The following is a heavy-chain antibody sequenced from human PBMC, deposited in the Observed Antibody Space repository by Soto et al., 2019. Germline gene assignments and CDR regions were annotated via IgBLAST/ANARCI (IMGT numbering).Heavy chain of an antibody. V-gene: IGHV3-15*07. Sequence: EVQLVESGGGLVKPGGSLRLSCAASGFTFSNAWMNWVRQAPGKGLEWVGRIKSKTDGGTTDYAAPVKGRFTISRDDSKNTLYLQMNSLKTEDTAVYYCTTDRTYYDFWSGYCFDYWGQGTLVTVSS. CDR3: TTDRTYYDFWSGYCFDY. J-gene: IGHJ4*02. D-gene: IGHD3-3*01. CDR2: IKSKTDGGTT. CDR1: GFTFSNAW.